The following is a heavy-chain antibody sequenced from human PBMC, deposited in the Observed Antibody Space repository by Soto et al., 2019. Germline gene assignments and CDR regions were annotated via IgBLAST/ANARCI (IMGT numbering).Heavy chain of an antibody. CDR2: ISGRTGYT. CDR3: ARGGGAAADFDY. J-gene: IGHJ4*02. V-gene: IGHV3-11*06. D-gene: IGHD6-13*01. CDR1: GFTFSDYY. Sequence: GGSLRLSCAASGFTFSDYYTSWIRQAPGKGLEWVSYISGRTGYTGYADSVKGRFTISRDNAKNSLYLQMSSLRVEDTAVYYCARGGGAAADFDYWGQGTLVTVSS.